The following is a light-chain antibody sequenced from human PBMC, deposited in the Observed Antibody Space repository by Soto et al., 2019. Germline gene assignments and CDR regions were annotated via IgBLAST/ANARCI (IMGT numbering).Light chain of an antibody. CDR1: SSNIGSNA. J-gene: IGLJ1*01. CDR2: SNN. CDR3: AAWDDSLHEYV. Sequence: QSVLTQPPSASGTPGQRVTISCSGSSSNIGSNAVNWYRHLPGTAPKLLIYSNNQRPSGVPDRISGSKSGTSASLAISGLQSEDEDDYYCAAWDDSLHEYVFGTGTKVTVL. V-gene: IGLV1-44*01.